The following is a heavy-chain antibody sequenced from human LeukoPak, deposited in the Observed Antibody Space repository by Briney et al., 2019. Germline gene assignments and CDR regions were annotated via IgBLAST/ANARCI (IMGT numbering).Heavy chain of an antibody. D-gene: IGHD3-22*01. Sequence: PGGSLRLSCAASGFTFSSYAMSWVRQAPGKGLEWVSAISGSGGSTYYADSVKGRFTISRDNSKNTLYLQMNSLKTEDTAVYYCTTDLYYYDSSGYVVVAFDIWGQGTMVTVSS. J-gene: IGHJ3*02. CDR1: GFTFSSYA. V-gene: IGHV3-23*01. CDR2: ISGSGGST. CDR3: TTDLYYYDSSGYVVVAFDI.